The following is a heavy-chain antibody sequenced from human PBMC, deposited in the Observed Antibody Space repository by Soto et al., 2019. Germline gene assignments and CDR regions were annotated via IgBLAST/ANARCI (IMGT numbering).Heavy chain of an antibody. V-gene: IGHV3-33*06. D-gene: IGHD4-17*01. Sequence: QVQLVESGGGVGQPGRSLRLSCAASGFTFSSYGMHWVRQAPGKGREWVAVIWYDGSNKYYADSVKGRFTISRDNSKNTLYLQMDSLRAEDTAVYYCAQNYGGNPHWYFDLWGRGTLVTVSS. CDR3: AQNYGGNPHWYFDL. CDR2: IWYDGSNK. CDR1: GFTFSSYG. J-gene: IGHJ2*01.